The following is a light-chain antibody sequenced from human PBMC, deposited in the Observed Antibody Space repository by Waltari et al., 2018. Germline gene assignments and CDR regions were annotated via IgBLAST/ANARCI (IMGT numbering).Light chain of an antibody. CDR3: HQYARSPQT. V-gene: IGKV3-20*01. Sequence: EIVLTQSPGTLSLSPGERATLSCRAGQSVSSSHLAWYQQKSGQAPRLLIYDASTRATDIPDRVSGSGSGTDCTLTINRLESEDFAVEYCHQYARSPQTFGQGTKVEIK. CDR2: DAS. J-gene: IGKJ1*01. CDR1: QSVSSSH.